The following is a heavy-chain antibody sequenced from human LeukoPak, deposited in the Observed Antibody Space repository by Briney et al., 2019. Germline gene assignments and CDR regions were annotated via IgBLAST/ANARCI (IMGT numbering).Heavy chain of an antibody. CDR1: GFTFSSYS. J-gene: IGHJ4*02. CDR2: ISSSSSTI. CDR3: VRDRDWGFDY. D-gene: IGHD3/OR15-3a*01. V-gene: IGHV3-48*01. Sequence: PGGSLRLSCAASGFTFSSYSMNWVRQAPGKGLEWVSYISSSSSTIYYADSVKGRFTISRDNFKNTLSLQMNSLRAEDTAVYYCVRDRDWGFDYWGQGTLVTVSS.